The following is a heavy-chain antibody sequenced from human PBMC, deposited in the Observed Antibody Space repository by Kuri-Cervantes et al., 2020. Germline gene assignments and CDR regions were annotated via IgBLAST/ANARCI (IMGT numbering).Heavy chain of an antibody. D-gene: IGHD1-26*01. CDR3: AKAPMGALDY. J-gene: IGHJ4*02. V-gene: IGHV3-30*02. Sequence: GGSLRLSCAASGFTFSTYAMHWVRQAPGKGLEWVAFIRYDGSNKFYADSVKGRFTISRDNSKNTLYLQMNSLRAEDTAVYYCAKAPMGALDYWGQGTLVTVSS. CDR1: GFTFSTYA. CDR2: IRYDGSNK.